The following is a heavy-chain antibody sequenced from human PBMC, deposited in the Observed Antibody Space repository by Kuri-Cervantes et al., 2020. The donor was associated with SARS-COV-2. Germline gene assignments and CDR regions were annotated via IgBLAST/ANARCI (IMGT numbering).Heavy chain of an antibody. Sequence: GESLKISCAASGFALSSHDMHWVRQVTGKGLEWVSGFTTLGDTFYPDSVKGRFTISRENAKNSLYLQMKSLGAGDTAVYYCVRETRDYYYMDVWGKGTTVTVSS. CDR3: VRETRDYYYMDV. J-gene: IGHJ6*03. CDR2: FTTLGDT. CDR1: GFALSSHD. V-gene: IGHV3-13*01.